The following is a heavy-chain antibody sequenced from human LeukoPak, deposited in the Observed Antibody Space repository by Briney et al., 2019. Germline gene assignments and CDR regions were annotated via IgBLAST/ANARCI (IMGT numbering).Heavy chain of an antibody. D-gene: IGHD5-18*01. CDR1: GASISSYY. CDR2: IYTSGST. Sequence: SETLSLTCSVSGASISSYYWSWIRQPAGKGLEWIGRIYTSGSTNYNPSLKSRVTMSEDTSKNQFSLKLSSVTAADTAVYYCAREIGPIQLHLWGSAFDYWGQGTLVTVSS. V-gene: IGHV4-4*07. J-gene: IGHJ4*02. CDR3: AREIGPIQLHLWGSAFDY.